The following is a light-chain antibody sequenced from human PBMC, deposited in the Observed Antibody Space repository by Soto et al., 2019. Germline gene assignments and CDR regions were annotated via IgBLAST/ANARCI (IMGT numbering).Light chain of an antibody. V-gene: IGKV1-5*03. CDR2: RAS. J-gene: IGKJ3*01. CDR1: QPISDW. Sequence: DIQMTQSPSTLSASIGDTVSVTCRASQPISDWLAWYQQEPGKAPKLLIYRASNLQSGVSSRFSGSGSGTEFTLTISGLQPDDFATYYGQQFDTLFTFGPGTRVDL. CDR3: QQFDTLFT.